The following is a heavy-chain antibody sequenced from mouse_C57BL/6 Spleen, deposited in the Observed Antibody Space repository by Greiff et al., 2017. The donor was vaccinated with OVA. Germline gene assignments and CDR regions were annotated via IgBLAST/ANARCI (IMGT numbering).Heavy chain of an antibody. D-gene: IGHD2-3*01. CDR1: GFTFSSYA. J-gene: IGHJ3*01. CDR2: ISDGGSYT. Sequence: EVQLQESGGGLVKPGGSLKLSCAASGFTFSSYAMSWVRQTPEKRLEWVATISDGGSYTYYPDNVKGRFTISRDNAKNNLYLQMSHLKSEDTAMYYCARDRLLGGFAYWGQGTLVTVSA. CDR3: ARDRLLGGFAY. V-gene: IGHV5-4*01.